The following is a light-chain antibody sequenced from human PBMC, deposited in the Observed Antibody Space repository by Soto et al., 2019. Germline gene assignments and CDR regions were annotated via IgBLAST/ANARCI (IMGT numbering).Light chain of an antibody. J-gene: IGKJ4*01. Sequence: DIQMTQSPSFVSASVGDRVTITCRASQGISSWLSWYQQKPGTAPTLLVYKASTLQDGVPSRFRGSGSGKDFTLTINSLKPEDFGTYSCHQASRFPLTFGGGTKVEIK. CDR1: QGISSW. CDR2: KAS. V-gene: IGKV1-12*01. CDR3: HQASRFPLT.